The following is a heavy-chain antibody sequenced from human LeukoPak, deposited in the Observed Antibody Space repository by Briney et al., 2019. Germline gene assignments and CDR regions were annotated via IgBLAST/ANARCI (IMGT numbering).Heavy chain of an antibody. CDR3: ARAGYSYGIDGFDI. CDR1: GGSISSHS. Sequence: PSETLCLTCSVSGGSISSHSWVWIRQPPGKGLDWVGYIYDSGYTKYNPSLKSRVAISRDTSEHQFSLKLTSVTAADTAVYYCARAGYSYGIDGFDIWGQGAVVTVS. D-gene: IGHD5-18*01. CDR2: IYDSGYT. J-gene: IGHJ3*02. V-gene: IGHV4-59*11.